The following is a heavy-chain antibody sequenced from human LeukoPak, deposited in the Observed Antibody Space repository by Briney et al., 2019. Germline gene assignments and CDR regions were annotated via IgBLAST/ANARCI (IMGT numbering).Heavy chain of an antibody. D-gene: IGHD4-17*01. CDR1: GYTFTSYY. Sequence: GASVKVSCKASGYTFTSYYMHWVRQAPGQGLEWMGIINPSGGSTSYAQKFQGRVTMTRDMSTSTVYMELSSLRSEDTAVYYCARDRRDYGDYDDAFDIWGQGTMVTVSS. J-gene: IGHJ3*02. CDR3: ARDRRDYGDYDDAFDI. V-gene: IGHV1-46*01. CDR2: INPSGGST.